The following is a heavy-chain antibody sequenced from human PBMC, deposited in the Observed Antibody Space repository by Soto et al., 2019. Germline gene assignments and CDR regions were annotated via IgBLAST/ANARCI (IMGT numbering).Heavy chain of an antibody. CDR2: ISWNSGSI. CDR1: GFTFDDYA. V-gene: IGHV3-9*01. D-gene: IGHD2-15*01. CDR3: AKGVAAWGYFDY. J-gene: IGHJ4*02. Sequence: EVQLVESGGGLVQPGRSLRLSCAASGFTFDDYAMHWVRQAPGKGLEWVSGISWNSGSIGYADSVKGRFTISRDNAKNSLYLRMNGLRAEDTALYYCAKGVAAWGYFDYWGQGTLVTVSS.